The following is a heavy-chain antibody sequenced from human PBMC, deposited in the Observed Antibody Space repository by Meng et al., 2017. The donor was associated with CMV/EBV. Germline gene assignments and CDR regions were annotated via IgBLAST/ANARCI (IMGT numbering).Heavy chain of an antibody. D-gene: IGHD3-16*01. CDR1: GYTFTSYD. CDR3: AADILRITAGDY. Sequence: ASVKVSCKASGYTFTSYDINWVRQAPGQGLEWMGDINPRTGGTDLAQRFQGSVTLTRDTSITTAYMEVRNLRSDDTAVYYCAADILRITAGDYWGQGTLVTVSS. J-gene: IGHJ4*02. CDR2: INPRTGGT. V-gene: IGHV1-2*02.